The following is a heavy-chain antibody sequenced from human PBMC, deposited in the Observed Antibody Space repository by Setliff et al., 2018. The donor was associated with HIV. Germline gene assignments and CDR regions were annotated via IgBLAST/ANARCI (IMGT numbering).Heavy chain of an antibody. CDR3: ARTYSSNWYIDY. CDR2: IYYSGST. J-gene: IGHJ4*02. CDR1: GGSISSSNYY. D-gene: IGHD6-13*01. Sequence: SETLSLTCAVSGGSISSSNYYWGWIRQPPGKGLEWIGTIYYSGSTYDSPSLKSRVTISVDTSKNQFSLKLSSVTAADTAIYYCARTYSSNWYIDYWGQGTLVTVSS. V-gene: IGHV4-39*07.